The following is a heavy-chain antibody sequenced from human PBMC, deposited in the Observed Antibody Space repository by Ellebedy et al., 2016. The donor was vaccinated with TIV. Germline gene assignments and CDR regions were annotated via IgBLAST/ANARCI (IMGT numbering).Heavy chain of an antibody. D-gene: IGHD2-2*01. CDR2: INHSGST. V-gene: IGHV4-34*01. Sequence: SETLSLXCTVSGGSISSYYWSWIRQPPGKGLEWIGEINHSGSTNYNPSLKSRVTISVDTSKNQFSLKLSSVTAADTAVYYCARGSYCSSTSCYEGYYYYGMDVWGQGTTVTVSS. J-gene: IGHJ6*02. CDR1: GGSISSYY. CDR3: ARGSYCSSTSCYEGYYYYGMDV.